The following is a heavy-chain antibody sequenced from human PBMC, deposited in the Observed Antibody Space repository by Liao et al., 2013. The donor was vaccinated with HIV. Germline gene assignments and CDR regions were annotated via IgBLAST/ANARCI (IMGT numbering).Heavy chain of an antibody. V-gene: IGHV4-39*07. CDR3: ARRAVAGNRGLQH. D-gene: IGHD6-19*01. CDR1: GGSISSSSYY. J-gene: IGHJ1*01. CDR2: IYYSGST. Sequence: QLQLQESGPGLVKPSETLSLTCTVSGGSISSSSYYWGWIRQPPGKGLEWIGTIYYSGSTYYNPSLKSRVTISVDTSKNQFSLKLSSVTAADTAVYYCARRAVAGNRGLQHWGQGTLVTVSS.